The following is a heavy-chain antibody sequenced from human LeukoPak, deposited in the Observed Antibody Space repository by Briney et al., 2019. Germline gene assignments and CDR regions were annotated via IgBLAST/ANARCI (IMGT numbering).Heavy chain of an antibody. CDR3: ATYRQVLLPFES. D-gene: IGHD2-8*02. CDR2: IFPSGGEI. V-gene: IGHV3-23*01. J-gene: IGHJ4*02. Sequence: GGSLRLSCAASGFTFSTFAMIWVRQPPGKGLEGVSSIFPSGGEIHYADPVRGRFTISRDNSKSTLSLQMNSLRAEDTAIYYCATYRQVLLPFESWGQGTLVTVSS. CDR1: GFTFSTFA.